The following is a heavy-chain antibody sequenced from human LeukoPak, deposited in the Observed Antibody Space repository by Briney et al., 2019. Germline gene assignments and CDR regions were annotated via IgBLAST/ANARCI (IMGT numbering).Heavy chain of an antibody. D-gene: IGHD3-10*01. J-gene: IGHJ6*02. CDR2: ISAYNGNT. V-gene: IGHV1-18*01. Sequence: SVSLSCTASGYTFTSYGISWVRQAPGQGVEWMGWISAYNGNTNYAQKLQGRVTMTTDTSTSTAYMELRSLRSDATAVYYCARDKSGRAAIDYYYYGMDVWGQGTLVTVSS. CDR1: GYTFTSYG. CDR3: ARDKSGRAAIDYYYYGMDV.